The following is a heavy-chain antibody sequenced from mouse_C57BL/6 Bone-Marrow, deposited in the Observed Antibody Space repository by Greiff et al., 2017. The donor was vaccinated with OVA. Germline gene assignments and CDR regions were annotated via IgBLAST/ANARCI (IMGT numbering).Heavy chain of an antibody. V-gene: IGHV6-6*01. D-gene: IGHD1-1*01. CDR1: GFTFSDAW. J-gene: IGHJ1*03. CDR3: TECYGSSSSWWFDV. Sequence: EVKVVESGGGLVQPGGSMKLSCDASGFTFSDAWMDWVRQSPGKGLEWVAEIRNKANNHATYYDESVKGRFTIPRDASKSSVYLQMNSLRDEDLGVYDFTECYGSSSSWWFDVWGTGTPVTVS. CDR2: IRNKANNHAT.